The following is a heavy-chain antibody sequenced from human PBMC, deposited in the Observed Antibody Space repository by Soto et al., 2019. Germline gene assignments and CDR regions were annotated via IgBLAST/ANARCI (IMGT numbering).Heavy chain of an antibody. CDR2: IYYSGST. CDR3: ARFGSYSYGFAFDY. Sequence: TSVTLSLTCTVSGGTISSYYLSWIRQPPGKGLEWIGYIYYSGSTNYNPSLKSRVTISVDTSKNQFSLKLSSVTAADTAVYYCARFGSYSYGFAFDYWGQGTLVTVSS. V-gene: IGHV4-59*01. D-gene: IGHD5-18*01. J-gene: IGHJ4*02. CDR1: GGTISSYY.